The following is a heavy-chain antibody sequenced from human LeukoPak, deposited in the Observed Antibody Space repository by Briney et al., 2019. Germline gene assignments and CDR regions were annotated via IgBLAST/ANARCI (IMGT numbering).Heavy chain of an antibody. CDR1: GYTFTSFD. CDR3: ALLFRGRIAVAGNH. V-gene: IGHV1-8*01. J-gene: IGHJ5*02. Sequence: ASVKVSCEASGYTFTSFDFNWVRQASGQGLEWMGGMNPNSGNTDYAQKFQGRVTMTRNTSKSTAYMEPSSLRSEDTAVYYCALLFRGRIAVAGNHWGQGTLVTVSS. D-gene: IGHD6-19*01. CDR2: MNPNSGNT.